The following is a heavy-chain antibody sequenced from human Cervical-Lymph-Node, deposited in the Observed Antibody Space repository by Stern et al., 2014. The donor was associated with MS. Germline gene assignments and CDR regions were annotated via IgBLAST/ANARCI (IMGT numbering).Heavy chain of an antibody. D-gene: IGHD4-23*01. J-gene: IGHJ1*01. Sequence: VQLVESGGGVVQPGRSLRLSCAVSGFTFSRSGMHWVRQAPGKGLEWLAIIWYDGSNRYYADSVKGRFTISRDNSKNTLYLQMNSLRAEDTAVYYCAREGGNTAEYFQHWGQGTLVTVSS. CDR1: GFTFSRSG. CDR3: AREGGNTAEYFQH. CDR2: IWYDGSNR. V-gene: IGHV3-33*01.